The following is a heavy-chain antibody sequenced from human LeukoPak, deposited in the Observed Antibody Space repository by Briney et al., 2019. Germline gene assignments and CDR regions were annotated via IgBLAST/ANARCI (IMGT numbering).Heavy chain of an antibody. CDR2: ISHDGSDT. V-gene: IGHV3-30-3*01. J-gene: IGHJ4*02. CDR3: ARDQSAGYSSSGSSSWGRLGD. CDR1: GFTFSSFA. D-gene: IGHD6-13*01. Sequence: GRSLRLSCAASGFTFSSFAFHWVRQAPGKGLEWVAVISHDGSDTFYADPVKGRFTISRDNSKNTLYLQMSSLRAEDTAVYFCARDQSAGYSSSGSSSWGRLGDWGQGTLVTVSS.